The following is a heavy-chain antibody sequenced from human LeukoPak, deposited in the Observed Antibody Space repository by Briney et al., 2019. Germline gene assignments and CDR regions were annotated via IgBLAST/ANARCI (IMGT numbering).Heavy chain of an antibody. CDR3: ARRVVVITTPYFDY. CDR2: IYYSGST. J-gene: IGHJ4*02. CDR1: GGSISSGDYY. V-gene: IGHV4-30-4*01. Sequence: PSETLSLTCTVSGGSISSGDYYWSWIRQPPGKGLEWIGYIYYSGSTYYNPSLKSRVTISVDTSKNQFSLKLSSVTAADTAVYYCARRVVVITTPYFDYWGQGTLVTVSS. D-gene: IGHD3-22*01.